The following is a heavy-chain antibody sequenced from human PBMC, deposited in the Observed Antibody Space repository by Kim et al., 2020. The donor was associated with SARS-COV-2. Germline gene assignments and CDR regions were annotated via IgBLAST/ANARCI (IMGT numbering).Heavy chain of an antibody. CDR3: AKDGGDIVVVVAAYNWFDP. Sequence: GGSLRLSCAASGFTFSSYAMSWVRQAPGKGLEWVSAISGSGGSTYYADSVKGRFTISRDNSKNTLYLQMNSLRAEDTAVYYCAKDGGDIVVVVAAYNWFDPWGQGTLVTVSS. CDR1: GFTFSSYA. V-gene: IGHV3-23*01. D-gene: IGHD2-15*01. J-gene: IGHJ5*02. CDR2: ISGSGGST.